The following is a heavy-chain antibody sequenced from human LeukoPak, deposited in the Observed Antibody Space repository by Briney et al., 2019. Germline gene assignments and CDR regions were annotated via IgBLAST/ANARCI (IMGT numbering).Heavy chain of an antibody. J-gene: IGHJ6*03. CDR2: ISSSGSTI. D-gene: IGHD2-15*01. CDR3: ARESRYCSGGSCCHYMDV. V-gene: IGHV3-48*03. Sequence: GGSLRLSCAASGFTFSSYEMNWVRQAPGKGLEWVSYISSSGSTIYYADSVKGRFTISRDNAKNSLYLQMNSLRAEDTAVYYCARESRYCSGGSCCHYMDVWGKGTTVTISS. CDR1: GFTFSSYE.